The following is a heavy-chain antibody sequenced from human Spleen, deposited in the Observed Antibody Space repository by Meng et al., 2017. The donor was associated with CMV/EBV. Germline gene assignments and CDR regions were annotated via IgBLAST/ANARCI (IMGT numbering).Heavy chain of an antibody. D-gene: IGHD1-26*01. V-gene: IGHV4-34*01. CDR3: ARGGGVGATRWFDP. Sequence: QVQLQHGGVGLLKASETLSLTSAVYGGCFSGYYWSWIRQAPGKGLEWIGEINHSGSTNYNPSLKSRVTISVDTSKNQFSLKLSSVTAADTAVYYCARGGGVGATRWFDPWGQGTLVTVSS. J-gene: IGHJ5*02. CDR2: INHSGST. CDR1: GGCFSGYY.